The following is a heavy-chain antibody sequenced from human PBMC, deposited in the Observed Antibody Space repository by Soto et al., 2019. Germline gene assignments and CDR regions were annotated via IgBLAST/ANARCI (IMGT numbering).Heavy chain of an antibody. Sequence: SETLSLTCTVSGGSIPSYYWSWIRQPPGKGLEWIGYIYHSGSTYYNPSLKSRVTISVDRSKNQFSLKLSSVTAADTAVYYCARVPGPWGQGTLVTVSS. CDR1: GGSIPSYY. V-gene: IGHV4-59*12. CDR2: IYHSGST. J-gene: IGHJ5*02. CDR3: ARVPGP.